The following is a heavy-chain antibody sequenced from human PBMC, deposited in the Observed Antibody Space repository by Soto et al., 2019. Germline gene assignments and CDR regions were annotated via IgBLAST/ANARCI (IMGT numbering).Heavy chain of an antibody. V-gene: IGHV1-46*01. CDR2: INPSGGST. CDR3: ARVTIEGTGYYDSSGYDWFDP. J-gene: IGHJ5*02. CDR1: GYTFTSYY. D-gene: IGHD3-22*01. Sequence: ASVKVSCKASGYTFTSYYMHWVRQAPGQGLEWMGIINPSGGSTSYAQKFQGRVTMTRDTSTSTVYMELSSLRSEDTAVYYCARVTIEGTGYYDSSGYDWFDPWGQGTLVTVSS.